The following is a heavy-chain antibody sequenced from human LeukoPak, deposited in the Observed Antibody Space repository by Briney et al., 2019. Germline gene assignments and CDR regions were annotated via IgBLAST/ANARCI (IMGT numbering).Heavy chain of an antibody. V-gene: IGHV1-8*01. CDR3: ARVERSSGHDY. CDR1: GYTSTSYD. D-gene: IGHD6-19*01. CDR2: MNPNSGNT. Sequence: GASVKVSCKASGYTSTSYDINWVRRATGQGLEWMGWMNPNSGNTGYAQKFQGRVTMTRNTSISTAYMELSSLRSEDTAVYYCARVERSSGHDYWGQGTLVTVSS. J-gene: IGHJ4*02.